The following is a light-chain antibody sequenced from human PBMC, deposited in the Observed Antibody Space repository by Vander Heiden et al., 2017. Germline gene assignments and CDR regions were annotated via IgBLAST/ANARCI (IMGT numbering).Light chain of an antibody. V-gene: IGKV1-39*01. J-gene: IGKJ1*01. CDR3: QQTYSSPWT. CDR1: QSISNF. Sequence: SPSSLSASVGDRVTITCRASQSISNFLDWFQQKPGKAPNLLIYAASSLQSGVPSRFSGSGSGTDFTLTISSLQPEDFATYYCQQTYSSPWTFGQGTKVEIK. CDR2: AAS.